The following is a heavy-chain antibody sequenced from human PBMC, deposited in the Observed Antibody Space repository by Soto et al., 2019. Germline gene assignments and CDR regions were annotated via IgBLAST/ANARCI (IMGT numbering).Heavy chain of an antibody. V-gene: IGHV3-23*01. D-gene: IGHD4-17*01. J-gene: IGHJ5*02. CDR1: GFTFSSYA. CDR3: AKDAPRDYGDYGDWFDP. CDR2: ISGSGGST. Sequence: PGGSLRLSCAASGFTFSSYAMSWVRQAPGKGLEWVSAISGSGGSTYYADSVKGRFTISRDNSKNTLYLQMNSLRAEDTAVYYCAKDAPRDYGDYGDWFDPWGQGTLVTVSS.